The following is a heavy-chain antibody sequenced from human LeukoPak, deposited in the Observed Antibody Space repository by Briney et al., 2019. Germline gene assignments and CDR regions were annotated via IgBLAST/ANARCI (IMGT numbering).Heavy chain of an antibody. CDR2: IIPIFGTA. CDR3: ARGRAMVRGVIRSAFDY. J-gene: IGHJ4*02. D-gene: IGHD3-10*01. V-gene: IGHV1-69*13. Sequence: ASVKVSCKASGGTFSSYAISWVRQAPGQGLEWMGGIIPIFGTANYAQKFQGRVTITADESTSTAYMELSSLRSEDTAVCYCARGRAMVRGVIRSAFDYWGQGTLVTVSS. CDR1: GGTFSSYA.